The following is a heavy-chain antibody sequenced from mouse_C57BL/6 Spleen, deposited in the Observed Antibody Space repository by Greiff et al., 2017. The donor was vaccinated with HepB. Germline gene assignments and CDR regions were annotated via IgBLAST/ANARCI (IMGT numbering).Heavy chain of an antibody. CDR1: GYTFTDYE. D-gene: IGHD2-1*01. CDR3: TPDLLWDAMDD. CDR2: IDPETGGT. V-gene: IGHV1-15*01. J-gene: IGHJ4*01. Sequence: QVQLQQSGAELVRPGASVTLSCKASGYTFTDYEMHWVKQTPVHGLEWIGAIDPETGGTAYNQKFKGKAILTADKSSSTAYMELRSLTSEDSAVYYCTPDLLWDAMDDWGQGTSVTVSS.